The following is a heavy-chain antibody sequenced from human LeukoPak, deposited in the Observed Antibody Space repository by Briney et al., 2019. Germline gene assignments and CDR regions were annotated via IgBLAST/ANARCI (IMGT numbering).Heavy chain of an antibody. Sequence: GGSLRPSCAASGFTFSSYSMDWVRQAPGKGLEWVSSISSSSSYIYYADSVKGRFTISRDNAKNSLYLQMNSLKTEDTAVYYCTTDKGARDFWGQGTLVTVSS. CDR1: GFTFSSYS. D-gene: IGHD4/OR15-4a*01. V-gene: IGHV3-21*03. CDR2: ISSSSSYI. CDR3: TTDKGARDF. J-gene: IGHJ4*02.